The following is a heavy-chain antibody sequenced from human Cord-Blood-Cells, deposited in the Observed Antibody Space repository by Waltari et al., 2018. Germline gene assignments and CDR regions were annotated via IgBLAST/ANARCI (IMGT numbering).Heavy chain of an antibody. D-gene: IGHD6-13*01. CDR3: ASTSSSWYDY. CDR1: GGSFSGYY. V-gene: IGHV4-34*01. J-gene: IGHJ4*02. CDR2: INHSGST. Sequence: QVQLQQWGAGLLKPSETLSLTCAVYGGSFSGYYWSWIRQPPGKGLEWIGEINHSGSTNYNPSLKSRVTISVDTSKNQFSLKLSSVTAADTAVYYCASTSSSWYDYWGQGTLVTVSS.